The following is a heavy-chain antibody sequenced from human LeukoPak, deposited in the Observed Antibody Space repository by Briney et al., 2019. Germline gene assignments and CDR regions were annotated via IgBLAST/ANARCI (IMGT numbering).Heavy chain of an antibody. D-gene: IGHD1-1*01. V-gene: IGHV3-15*01. CDR3: TTNEYYYYYMDV. Sequence: GGSLTLSCAASGFTFSDACLSWIRQAPGKGLEWVGRIKSKTDGGTTDYAAPVKGRFTISRDDSKNTLYLQMNSLKTEDTAVYYCTTNEYYYYYMDVWGKGTTVTVSS. CDR1: GFTFSDAC. CDR2: IKSKTDGGTT. J-gene: IGHJ6*03.